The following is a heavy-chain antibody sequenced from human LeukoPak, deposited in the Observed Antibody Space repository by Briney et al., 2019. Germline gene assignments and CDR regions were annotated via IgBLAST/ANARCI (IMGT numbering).Heavy chain of an antibody. J-gene: IGHJ4*02. Sequence: GSLRPSCAASGFTFSRYAMGWVRQAPGKGLEWGSAISGSGGSTYYADSVKGRFTNSRDNSKNTLYLQMNSLRAEDTAVYYCAKEEIAVAGRLGMDLWGQGTLVTVSS. V-gene: IGHV3-23*01. D-gene: IGHD6-19*01. CDR2: ISGSGGST. CDR1: GFTFSRYA. CDR3: AKEEIAVAGRLGMDL.